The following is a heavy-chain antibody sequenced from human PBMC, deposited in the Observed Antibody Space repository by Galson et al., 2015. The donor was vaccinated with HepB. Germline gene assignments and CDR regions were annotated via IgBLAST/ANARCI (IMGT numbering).Heavy chain of an antibody. J-gene: IGHJ4*02. V-gene: IGHV3-30*18. CDR1: GFTFSSYG. CDR2: ISYVGSNK. CDR3: ANTRAEGY. D-gene: IGHD6-25*01. Sequence: SLRLSCAAPGFTFSSYGMHWVRQAPGKGLEWVAVISYVGSNKYYADSVKGRFTISRDNSKNTLYLQMNSLRAEDTAVYYCANTRAEGYWGQGTLVTVSS.